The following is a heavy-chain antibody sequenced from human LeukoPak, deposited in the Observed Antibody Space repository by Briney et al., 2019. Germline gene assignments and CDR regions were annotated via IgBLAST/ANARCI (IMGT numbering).Heavy chain of an antibody. CDR2: ISSSSSTI. CDR1: GFTFSSYS. J-gene: IGHJ4*02. CDR3: ARDIVVVAASFDY. Sequence: GGSLRLSCAASGFTFSSYSMNWVRQAPGKGLEWVSYISSSSSTIYYADSVKGRFTISRDNAKNSLYLQMNSLRAEDTAVYYCARDIVVVAASFDYWGQGTLVTVSS. D-gene: IGHD2-15*01. V-gene: IGHV3-48*04.